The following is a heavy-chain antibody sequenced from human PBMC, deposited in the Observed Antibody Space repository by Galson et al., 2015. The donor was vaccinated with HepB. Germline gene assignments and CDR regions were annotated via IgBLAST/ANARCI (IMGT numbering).Heavy chain of an antibody. Sequence: SLRLSCAASGFTFTNAWVHWVRQAPGRGLEWVGHIKSKTDGGTTDYSEPVKGRFTISRDDSKNTLYLQMNSLKSEDTAVYYCVAYFYGWGQGTLVTASS. CDR1: GFTFTNAW. CDR2: IKSKTDGGTT. J-gene: IGHJ4*02. D-gene: IGHD2/OR15-2a*01. CDR3: VAYFYG. V-gene: IGHV3-15*07.